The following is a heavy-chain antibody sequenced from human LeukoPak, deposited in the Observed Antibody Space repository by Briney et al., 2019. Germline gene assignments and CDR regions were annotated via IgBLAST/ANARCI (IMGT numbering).Heavy chain of an antibody. CDR3: ARVVTPKYCSSTSCYWKGWFDP. J-gene: IGHJ5*02. V-gene: IGHV1-2*02. Sequence: ASVKVSCKASGYTFTGYYMHWVRQAPGQGLEWMGWMNPNSGDTNHAQKFQGRVTMTRDTSISTGYMELSRLRSDDTAVYYCARVVTPKYCSSTSCYWKGWFDPWGQGTLVTVSS. D-gene: IGHD2-2*01. CDR1: GYTFTGYY. CDR2: MNPNSGDT.